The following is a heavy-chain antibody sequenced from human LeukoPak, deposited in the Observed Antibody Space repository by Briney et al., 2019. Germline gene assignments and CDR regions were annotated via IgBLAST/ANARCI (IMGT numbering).Heavy chain of an antibody. V-gene: IGHV4-59*01. Sequence: PETPSLTCTVSGGSISSYYWSWIRQPPGKGLEWIGYIYNSGSTNYNPSLKNRVTISVDTSKNQFSLKLSSVTAADTAVYYCARGGVQHYYGSGSYHYFDYWGQGTLLSVCS. CDR2: IYNSGST. D-gene: IGHD3-10*01. CDR3: ARGGVQHYYGSGSYHYFDY. J-gene: IGHJ4*02. CDR1: GGSISSYY.